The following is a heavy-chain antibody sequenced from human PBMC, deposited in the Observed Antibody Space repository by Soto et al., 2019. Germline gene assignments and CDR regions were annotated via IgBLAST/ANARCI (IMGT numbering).Heavy chain of an antibody. CDR1: GGSISGYY. CDR3: ARGEWLATIKPYFAY. V-gene: IGHV4-59*01. Sequence: SETLSLTCTASGGSISGYYWSWIRQSPGKGLEYIGYIYYRGSTNYNPSLKSRVAMSLDTSRNQFSLMLSSVTAADTAVYYCARGEWLATIKPYFAYWGQGTLVTVSS. J-gene: IGHJ4*02. D-gene: IGHD5-12*01. CDR2: IYYRGST.